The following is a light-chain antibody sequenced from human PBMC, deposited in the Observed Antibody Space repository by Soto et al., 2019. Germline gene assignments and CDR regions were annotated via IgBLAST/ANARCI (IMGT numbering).Light chain of an antibody. CDR1: QRIRSW. J-gene: IGKJ1*01. Sequence: DIQLTQSPIALSASVGDRVTITCRASQRIRSWLAWYQQKPGKAPNLLIYKASTLQSGVPLRFSGSESGTEFTLTISSLQPDDLAIYYCQQYYSYPRTFGQGTKVEL. CDR3: QQYYSYPRT. CDR2: KAS. V-gene: IGKV1-5*03.